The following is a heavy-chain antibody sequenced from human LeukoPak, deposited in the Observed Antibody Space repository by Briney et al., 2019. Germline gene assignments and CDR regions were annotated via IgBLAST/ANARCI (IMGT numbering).Heavy chain of an antibody. D-gene: IGHD6-13*01. Sequence: SETLSLTCTVSGGSISSYYWSWIRQPPGKGLEWIGYIYYSGSTNYNPSLKSRVTISVDTSKNQFSLKLSSVTAADTAVYYCVSLNRGRQQLTYYFDYWGQGTLVTVSS. J-gene: IGHJ4*02. CDR1: GGSISSYY. CDR2: IYYSGST. CDR3: VSLNRGRQQLTYYFDY. V-gene: IGHV4-59*08.